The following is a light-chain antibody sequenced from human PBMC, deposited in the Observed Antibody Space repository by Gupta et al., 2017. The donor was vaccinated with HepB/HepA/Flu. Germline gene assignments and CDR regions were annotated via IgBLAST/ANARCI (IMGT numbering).Light chain of an antibody. V-gene: IGKV3-20*01. CDR1: QSVSSIY. CDR3: QQYASSPPGFT. J-gene: IGKJ3*01. Sequence: EIVLTQSPGTLSLSPGERATLSCRASQSVSSIYLAWYQQKPGQAPRLLIYGVSSRATGIPERFSGSGSGTDFTLTISRLEPEDFAVYYCQQYASSPPGFTFSPGTKVDIK. CDR2: GVS.